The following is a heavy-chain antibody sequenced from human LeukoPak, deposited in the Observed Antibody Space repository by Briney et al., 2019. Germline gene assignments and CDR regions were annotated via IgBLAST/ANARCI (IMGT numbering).Heavy chain of an antibody. J-gene: IGHJ4*02. CDR1: GYTFTTYG. V-gene: IGHV1-18*01. D-gene: IGHD5-18*01. CDR2: ISAYNGNT. Sequence: ASVKVSCKATGYTFTTYGISWVRQGPGQGLEWMGWISAYNGNTNYAQKLQGRVTMTTDTSTSTAYMELRSLRSDDTAVYYCARVGTAMVRSYFDYWGQGTLVTVSS. CDR3: ARVGTAMVRSYFDY.